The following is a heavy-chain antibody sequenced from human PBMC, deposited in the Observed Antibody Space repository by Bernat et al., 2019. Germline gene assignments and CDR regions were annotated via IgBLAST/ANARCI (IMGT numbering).Heavy chain of an antibody. CDR3: ARFGDVILTGYSFDY. V-gene: IGHV4-31*03. J-gene: IGHJ4*02. CDR1: GGSISSGGYY. D-gene: IGHD3-9*01. Sequence: QVQLQESGPGLVKPSQTLSLNCTVSGGSISSGGYYWSWIRQHPGKGLEWIGYIYYSGSTYYNPSLKSRVTISVDTSKNQFSLKLSSVTAADTAVYYCARFGDVILTGYSFDYWGQGTLVTVSS. CDR2: IYYSGST.